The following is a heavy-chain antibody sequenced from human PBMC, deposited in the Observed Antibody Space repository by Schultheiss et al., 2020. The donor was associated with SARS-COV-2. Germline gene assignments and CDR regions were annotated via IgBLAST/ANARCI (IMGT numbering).Heavy chain of an antibody. D-gene: IGHD4-17*01. J-gene: IGHJ6*03. V-gene: IGHV3-23*01. CDR1: GFTVSRKY. CDR3: ARSTVTTHRRHYYYMDV. CDR2: ISGSGGST. Sequence: GGSLRLSCAASGFTVSRKYMSWVRQAPGKGLEWVSVISGSGGSTYYADSVKGRFTISRDNAKNSLYLQMNSLRAEDTAVYYCARSTVTTHRRHYYYMDVWGKGTTVTVSS.